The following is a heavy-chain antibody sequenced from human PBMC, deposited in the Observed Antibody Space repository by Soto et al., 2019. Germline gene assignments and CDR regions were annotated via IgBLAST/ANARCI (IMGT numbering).Heavy chain of an antibody. J-gene: IGHJ3*02. Sequence: GGSLRLSCAASGFTFSSYSMNWVRQAPGKGLEWVSSISSSSSYIYYADSVKGRFTISRDNAKNSMYLQMNSLRAEDSAVYYCARDKDNAMATGGFDNWGQGTMVTVSS. CDR3: ARDKDNAMATGGFDN. V-gene: IGHV3-21*01. CDR1: GFTFSSYS. D-gene: IGHD5-18*01. CDR2: ISSSSSYI.